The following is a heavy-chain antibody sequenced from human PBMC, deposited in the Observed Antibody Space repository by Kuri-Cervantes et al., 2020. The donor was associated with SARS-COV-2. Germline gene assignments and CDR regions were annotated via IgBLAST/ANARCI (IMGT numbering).Heavy chain of an antibody. D-gene: IGHD3-22*01. CDR2: INHSGST. CDR3: ASLGTYDSSGSFDY. V-gene: IGHV4-34*01. Sequence: GSLRLSCAVYGGSLSSYYWSWIRQPPGKGLEWIGEINHSGSTNYNPSLKSRVTVSVDTSKNQFSLKLSSVTAADTAVYYCASLGTYDSSGSFDYWGQGTLVTVSS. J-gene: IGHJ4*02. CDR1: GGSLSSYY.